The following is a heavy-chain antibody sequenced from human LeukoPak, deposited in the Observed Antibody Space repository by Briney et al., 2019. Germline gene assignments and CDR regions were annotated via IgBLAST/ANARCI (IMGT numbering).Heavy chain of an antibody. CDR3: ARDYNWNPPDY. J-gene: IGHJ4*02. V-gene: IGHV3-74*01. D-gene: IGHD1-1*01. CDR2: INSESSIT. Sequence: GGSLRLSCAASGFTFSSHWMHWVRQAPGKGLVWVSRINSESSITTYADSAQGRFTISRDNAKNTLYLQMNSLRVEDTAVYYCARDYNWNPPDYWGQGTLVTVSS. CDR1: GFTFSSHW.